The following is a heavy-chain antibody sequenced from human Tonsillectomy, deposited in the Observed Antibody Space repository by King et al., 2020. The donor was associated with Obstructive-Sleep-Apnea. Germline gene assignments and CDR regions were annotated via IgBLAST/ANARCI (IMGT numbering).Heavy chain of an antibody. D-gene: IGHD3-16*01. CDR1: GYTFTKYT. V-gene: IGHV7-4-1*02. Sequence: QVQLVESGSELKKPGASVTVSCKASGYTFTKYTVTWVRQAPGQGLEWMGWINTNTGNPIYAQGFTGRFLFSSDASVNTAYLQISSLKAEDTAVYYCSRMLRFGGAPTAPFGLDVWGQGTTVTVSS. J-gene: IGHJ6*02. CDR2: INTNTGNP. CDR3: SRMLRFGGAPTAPFGLDV.